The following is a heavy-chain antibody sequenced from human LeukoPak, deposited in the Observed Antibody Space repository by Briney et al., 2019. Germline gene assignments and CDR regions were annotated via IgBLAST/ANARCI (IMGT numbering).Heavy chain of an antibody. V-gene: IGHV1-2*02. D-gene: IGHD1-26*01. J-gene: IGHJ4*02. CDR3: ARDPIVGGGGFDY. CDR2: INPNSGGT. CDR1: GYTFTGYY. Sequence: ASVKVSCKASGYTFTGYYMHWVRQTPGQGLEWMGWINPNSGGTNYAQKFQGRVTMTRDTSISTAYMGLSRLRSDDTAVYYCARDPIVGGGGFDYWGQGTLVTVSS.